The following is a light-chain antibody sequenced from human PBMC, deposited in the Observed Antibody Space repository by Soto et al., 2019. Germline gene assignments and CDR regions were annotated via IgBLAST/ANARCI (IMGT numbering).Light chain of an antibody. CDR2: KAS. Sequence: DIQMTQSPSTLSASVGDRVTITCRASQSISSWLAWYQQKPGKAPKLLIYKASSLESGVPSRFSGSESGTEFTLTISCLQPDDFATYYCQQYSTYPWTFGLGTKVEIK. CDR1: QSISSW. V-gene: IGKV1-5*03. J-gene: IGKJ1*01. CDR3: QQYSTYPWT.